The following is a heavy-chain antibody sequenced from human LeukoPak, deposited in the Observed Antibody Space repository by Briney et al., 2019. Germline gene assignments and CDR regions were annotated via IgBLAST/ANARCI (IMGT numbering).Heavy chain of an antibody. V-gene: IGHV4-4*07. CDR1: GGSISSYY. J-gene: IGHJ3*02. CDR2: IYTSGST. Sequence: SETLSLTCTVSGGSISSYYWSWIRQPAGKGLEWIGRIYTSGSTNYNPSLKSRVTMSVDTSKNQFYLKLSSVTAADTAVYYCASVLGYCSGGSCYGGAFDIWGQGTMVTVSS. CDR3: ASVLGYCSGGSCYGGAFDI. D-gene: IGHD2-15*01.